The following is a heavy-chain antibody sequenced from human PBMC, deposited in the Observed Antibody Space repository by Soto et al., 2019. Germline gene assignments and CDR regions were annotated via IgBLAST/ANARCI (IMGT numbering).Heavy chain of an antibody. CDR2: IKQDGSEK. V-gene: IGHV3-7*01. Sequence: GGSLRLSCAASGFTFSSYWTSWVRQAPGKGLEWVANIKQDGSEKYYVDSVKGRFTISRDNAKNSLYLQMNSLRAEDTAVYYCARDFLTGPEGYWGQGTLVTVSS. CDR3: ARDFLTGPEGY. D-gene: IGHD3-9*01. CDR1: GFTFSSYW. J-gene: IGHJ4*02.